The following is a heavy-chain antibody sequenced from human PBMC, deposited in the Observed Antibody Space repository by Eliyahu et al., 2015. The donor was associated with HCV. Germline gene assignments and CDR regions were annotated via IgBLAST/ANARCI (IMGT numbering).Heavy chain of an antibody. CDR2: INPNSGAT. CDR3: ACSMTGDTLQGFDI. V-gene: IGHV1-2*02. Sequence: QVQLVQSGAEVKKPGASVKVSCXASESTFPGYYIHWVRQAPGQGLEWMGWINPNSGATNYAQKFQGRVTMTRDTSISTAYMELSRLSSGDTAVYYCACSMTGDTLQGFDIWGQGTMXTVSS. D-gene: IGHD1-20*01. J-gene: IGHJ3*02. CDR1: ESTFPGYY.